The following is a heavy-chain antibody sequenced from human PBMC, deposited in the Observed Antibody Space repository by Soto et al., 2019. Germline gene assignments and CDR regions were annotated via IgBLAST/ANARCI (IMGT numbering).Heavy chain of an antibody. CDR3: VHPRSTVQIPPT. CDR1: GFTFSMFS. D-gene: IGHD4-17*01. CDR2: ISSNGDST. V-gene: IGHV3-64D*06. J-gene: IGHJ5*02. Sequence: PGGSLRLSCSASGFTFSMFSMHWVRQAPGKGLEYVSGISSNGDSTYYADSVKGRFTISRDNSKNTLYLQMSSLRAVDTAVYYCVHPRSTVQIPPTWGQGTRVTV.